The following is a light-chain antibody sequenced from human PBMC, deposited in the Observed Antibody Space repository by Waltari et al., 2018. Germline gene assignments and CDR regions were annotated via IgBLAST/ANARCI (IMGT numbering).Light chain of an antibody. J-gene: IGKJ1*01. CDR1: QSISSY. Sequence: DIQITQSPSSLSASVGDVVTITCRASQSISSYLNWYQQKPGKAPKLLIYAASSLQSGVPSRFSGSGSGTDFTLTISSLQPEDFATYDCQQSYSTPGTFGQGTKVEIK. CDR2: AAS. V-gene: IGKV1-39*01. CDR3: QQSYSTPGT.